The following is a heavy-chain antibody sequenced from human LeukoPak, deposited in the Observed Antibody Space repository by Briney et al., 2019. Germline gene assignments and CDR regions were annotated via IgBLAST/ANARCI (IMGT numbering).Heavy chain of an antibody. V-gene: IGHV3-23*01. J-gene: IGHJ4*02. CDR2: SSGDGGNT. CDR1: RFSLRSFA. D-gene: IGHD3-3*01. CDR3: AKQGRNDFVDS. Sequence: PGGSLRLSCAASRFSLRSFAMSWVRQAPGKGLEWVSASSGDGGNTDYANSVKGRFTISRDNSKNTIYLQMNSLRADDTAVYYCAKQGRNDFVDSWGQGTLVTVSS.